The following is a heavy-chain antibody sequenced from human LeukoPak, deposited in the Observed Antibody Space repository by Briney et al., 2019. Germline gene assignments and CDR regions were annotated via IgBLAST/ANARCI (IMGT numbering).Heavy chain of an antibody. J-gene: IGHJ5*02. D-gene: IGHD3-9*01. CDR3: ARDDYNILTSDSWFDP. V-gene: IGHV4-34*01. CDR1: GGSFSGYY. CDR2: INHSGST. Sequence: SETLSLTCAVYGGSFSGYYWSWIRQPPGKGLEWIGEINHSGSTNYNPSLKSRVTISVDTSKNQFSLKLSSVTAADTAIYYCARDDYNILTSDSWFDPWGQGTLVTVSS.